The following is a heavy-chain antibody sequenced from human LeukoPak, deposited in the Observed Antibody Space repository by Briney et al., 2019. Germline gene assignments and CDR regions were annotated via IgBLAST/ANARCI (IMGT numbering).Heavy chain of an antibody. CDR3: ARDLDTYYGMDV. D-gene: IGHD5-18*01. CDR2: ISSRSSTI. V-gene: IGHV3-48*01. CDR1: GFTFSTYS. Sequence: GGSLRLSCAASGFTFSTYSMNWVRQAPGKGLEWVSYISSRSSTIYYVDSVKGRSTISRDNAKNSLYLQMNSLRAEDTAVYYCARDLDTYYGMDVWGQGTTVTVSS. J-gene: IGHJ6*02.